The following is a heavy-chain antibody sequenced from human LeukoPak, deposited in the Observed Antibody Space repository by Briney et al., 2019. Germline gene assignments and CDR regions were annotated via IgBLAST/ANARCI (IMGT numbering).Heavy chain of an antibody. D-gene: IGHD5-18*01. V-gene: IGHV1-2*02. J-gene: IGHJ5*02. CDR3: ARDTTMITYWFDP. CDR2: INPNSGGT. CDR1: GYTFTGYY. Sequence: ASVKVSCKASGYTFTGYYMHWVRQAPGQGLEWMGWINPNSGGTNYAQKFQGRVTMTRDTSISTAYMELNRLRSDDTGVYYCARDTTMITYWFDPWGQGTLVTVSS.